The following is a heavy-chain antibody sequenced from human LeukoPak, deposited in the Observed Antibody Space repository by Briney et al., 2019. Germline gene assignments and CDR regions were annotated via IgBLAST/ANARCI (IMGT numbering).Heavy chain of an antibody. CDR1: GFTFSDYY. CDR3: ARDLSYYGSGSYPDY. CDR2: ISSSGSAI. D-gene: IGHD3-10*01. V-gene: IGHV3-11*01. J-gene: IGHJ4*02. Sequence: GGSLRLSCAASGFTFSDYYMSWIRQAPGKGLEWVSYISSSGSAIYYADSVKGRFTISRDNVRNSVYLQMTSLRAEDTAVDYCARDLSYYGSGSYPDYWGQGTLVTVSS.